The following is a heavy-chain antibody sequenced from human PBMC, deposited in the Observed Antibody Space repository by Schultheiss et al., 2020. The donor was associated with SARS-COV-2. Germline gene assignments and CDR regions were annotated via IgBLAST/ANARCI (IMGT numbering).Heavy chain of an antibody. D-gene: IGHD4-17*01. Sequence: ASVKVSCKASGYTFTGYYMHWVRQAPGQGLEWMGWINPNSGGTNYAQKFQGRVTMTRDTSISTAYMELSRLRSDDTAVYYCARTGEGYGDYGGTFDYWGQGTLVTVSS. V-gene: IGHV1-2*02. J-gene: IGHJ4*02. CDR1: GYTFTGYY. CDR2: INPNSGGT. CDR3: ARTGEGYGDYGGTFDY.